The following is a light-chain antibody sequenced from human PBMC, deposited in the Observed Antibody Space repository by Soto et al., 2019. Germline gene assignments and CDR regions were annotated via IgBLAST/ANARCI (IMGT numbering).Light chain of an antibody. CDR2: GAS. J-gene: IGKJ4*01. V-gene: IGKV3-15*01. Sequence: EIVMTQSPATLSVSPGERATLSCRASQSVSSNLAWYQQKPGQAPRLLIYGASTRATGIPARFSGSGSGTAFTLTISSLQSEDFAVYYCPQYNNWPPPLTFGGGTKVEIK. CDR1: QSVSSN. CDR3: PQYNNWPPPLT.